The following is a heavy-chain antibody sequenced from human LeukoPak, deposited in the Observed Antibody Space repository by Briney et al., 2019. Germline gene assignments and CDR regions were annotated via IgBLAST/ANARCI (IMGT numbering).Heavy chain of an antibody. V-gene: IGHV4-61*02. J-gene: IGHJ4*02. CDR3: AREAGYYYDSSGRRSDY. CDR1: GGSISSGSYY. D-gene: IGHD3-22*01. CDR2: IYTSGST. Sequence: TPSQTLSLTCTVSGGSISSGSYYWSWIRQPAGKGLEWIGRIYTSGSTNYNPSLKSRVTISLDTSKNQFSLKLSSVTAADTAVYYCAREAGYYYDSSGRRSDYWGQGTLVTVSS.